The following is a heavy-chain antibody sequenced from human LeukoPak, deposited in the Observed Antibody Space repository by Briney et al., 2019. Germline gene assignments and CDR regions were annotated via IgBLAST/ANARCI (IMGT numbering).Heavy chain of an antibody. V-gene: IGHV1-2*02. D-gene: IGHD3-22*01. CDR2: INPNSGGT. CDR3: ARDSSRVPYSSGYYLDAFDI. Sequence: GASVKVSCKASGYTFTGYYMHWVRQAPGQGLEWMGWINPNSGGTNYAQKLQGRVTMTTDTSTSTAYMELRSLRSDDTAVYYCARDSSRVPYSSGYYLDAFDIWGQGTMVTVSS. J-gene: IGHJ3*02. CDR1: GYTFTGYY.